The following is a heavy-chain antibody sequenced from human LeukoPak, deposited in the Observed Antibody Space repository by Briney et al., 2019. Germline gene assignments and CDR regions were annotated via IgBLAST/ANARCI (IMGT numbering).Heavy chain of an antibody. J-gene: IGHJ4*02. D-gene: IGHD3-9*01. CDR1: GFTFSNYA. CDR2: ISYNGNNK. Sequence: GGSLRLSCAASGFTFSNYAMHWVRQAPGKGLEWVALISYNGNNKYHADSVKGRFTISRDNSKNTLFLQINSLRADDTALYYCARDLYNILTGPDYWGQGTLVTASS. V-gene: IGHV3-30*01. CDR3: ARDLYNILTGPDY.